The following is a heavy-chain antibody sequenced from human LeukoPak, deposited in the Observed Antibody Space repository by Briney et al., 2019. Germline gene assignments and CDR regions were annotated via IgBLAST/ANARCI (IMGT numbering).Heavy chain of an antibody. V-gene: IGHV4-59*01. CDR2: IYYSGST. Sequence: PSETLSLTCTVSGGSISSYYWSWIRQPPGKGLEWIGYIYYSGSTNYNPSLKGRVTISVDTSKNQFSLKLSSVTAADTAVYYCARDMYSSSHEENNWFDPWGQGTLVTVSS. J-gene: IGHJ5*02. D-gene: IGHD6-6*01. CDR3: ARDMYSSSHEENNWFDP. CDR1: GGSISSYY.